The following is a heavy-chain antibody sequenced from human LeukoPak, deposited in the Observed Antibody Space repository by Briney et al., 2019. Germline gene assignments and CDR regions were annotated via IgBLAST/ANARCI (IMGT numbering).Heavy chain of an antibody. Sequence: ASVKVSCKASGYTFTSYGISWVRQAPGQGLEWMGWINPNSGGTNYAQKFQGRVTMTRDTSISTAYMELSRLRSDDTAVYYCARDLTYYYDSSGSDYWGQGTLVTVSS. CDR3: ARDLTYYYDSSGSDY. D-gene: IGHD3-22*01. V-gene: IGHV1-2*02. J-gene: IGHJ4*02. CDR2: INPNSGGT. CDR1: GYTFTSYG.